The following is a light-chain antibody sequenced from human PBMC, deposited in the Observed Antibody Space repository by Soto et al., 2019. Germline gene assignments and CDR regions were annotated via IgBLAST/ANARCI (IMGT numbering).Light chain of an antibody. CDR2: KAS. CDR3: QQYDTYSTT. CDR1: QSVGTW. V-gene: IGKV1-5*03. Sequence: DIQMTQSPSTLSAFVGDRVTITCRASQSVGTWLAWYQQKPGKAPKFLIYKASILESGVPSRFSGSGSGTEFTLTISSLQPDDFATYYCQQYDTYSTTFGQGTKVEI. J-gene: IGKJ1*01.